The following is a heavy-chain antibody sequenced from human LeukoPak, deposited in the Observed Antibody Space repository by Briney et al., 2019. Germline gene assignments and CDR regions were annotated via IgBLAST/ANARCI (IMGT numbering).Heavy chain of an antibody. V-gene: IGHV3-74*01. Sequence: GGSLRLSCAASGFTISSYWMHWVRQAPGKGLVWVSHVNSDGSDTNYADSVKGRFTISRDNAKNTLYLQMNSLRAEDTAVYYCIVGIDYWGQGTLVTVSS. D-gene: IGHD1-26*01. CDR2: VNSDGSDT. CDR3: IVGIDY. CDR1: GFTISSYW. J-gene: IGHJ4*02.